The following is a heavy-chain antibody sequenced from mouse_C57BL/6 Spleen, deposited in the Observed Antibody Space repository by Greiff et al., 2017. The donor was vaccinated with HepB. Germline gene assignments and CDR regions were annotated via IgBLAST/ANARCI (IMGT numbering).Heavy chain of an antibody. CDR3: AGCYSNYYAMDY. CDR1: GFSLTSYG. Sequence: QVQLQQSGPGLVQPSQSLSITCTVSGFSLTSYGVHWVRHSPGKVLEWLGGIWSGGSTDYNAAFISRLSISKDNSKSQVFFKLNSLQADDTAIYYCAGCYSNYYAMDYWGQGTSVTVSS. CDR2: IWSGGST. D-gene: IGHD2-5*01. J-gene: IGHJ4*01. V-gene: IGHV2-2*01.